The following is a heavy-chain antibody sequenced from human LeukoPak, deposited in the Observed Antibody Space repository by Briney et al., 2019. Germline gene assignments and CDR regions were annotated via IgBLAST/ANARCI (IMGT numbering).Heavy chain of an antibody. CDR1: GYTLTELS. D-gene: IGHD4-11*01. J-gene: IGHJ6*03. V-gene: IGHV3-30*02. CDR2: IRYDGSNK. Sequence: SCKVSGYTLTELSMHWVRQAPGKGLEWVAFIRYDGSNKYYADSVKGRFTISRDNSKNTLYLQMNSLRAEDTAVYYCAKDPGYSNYDPYYYYYMDVWGKGTTVTVSS. CDR3: AKDPGYSNYDPYYYYYMDV.